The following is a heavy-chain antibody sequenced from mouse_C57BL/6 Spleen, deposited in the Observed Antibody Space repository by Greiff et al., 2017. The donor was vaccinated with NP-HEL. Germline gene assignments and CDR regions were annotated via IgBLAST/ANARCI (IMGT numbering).Heavy chain of an antibody. V-gene: IGHV1-50*01. CDR3: ARPPYYYGSSHYWYFDV. CDR1: GYTFTSYW. D-gene: IGHD1-1*01. Sequence: QVQLQQPGAELVKPGASVKLSCKASGYTFTSYWMQWVKQRPGQGLEWIGEIDPSDSYTNYNQKFKGKATLTVDTSSSTAYMQLSSLTSEDSAVYYCARPPYYYGSSHYWYFDVWGTGTTVTVSS. CDR2: IDPSDSYT. J-gene: IGHJ1*03.